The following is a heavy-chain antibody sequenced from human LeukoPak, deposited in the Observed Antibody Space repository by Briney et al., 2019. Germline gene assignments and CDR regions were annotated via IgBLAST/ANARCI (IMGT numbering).Heavy chain of an antibody. CDR1: GFTFSTYG. J-gene: IGHJ4*02. Sequence: GGSLRLSCAASGFTFSTYGMHWVRHAPGMGLEGVAIISYDGNDKDYADSVRGRFTISRDNYKNTLYLQVNSLRGEDTAVYYCAKSTAPAAYYLDYWGQRILVTVSS. CDR3: AKSTAPAAYYLDY. D-gene: IGHD6-25*01. V-gene: IGHV3-30*18. CDR2: ISYDGNDK.